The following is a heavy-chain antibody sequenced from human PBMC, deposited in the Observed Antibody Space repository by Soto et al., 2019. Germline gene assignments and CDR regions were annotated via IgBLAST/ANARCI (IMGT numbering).Heavy chain of an antibody. V-gene: IGHV1-69*01. CDR1: GGTFSSYA. Sequence: QVQLVQSGAEVKKPGSSVKVSCKASGGTFSSYAISWVRQAPGQGLEWMGGIIPIFGTANYAQKFQGRVTITADESMSTAYMELSSLRSEDTAVYYCARRVGATRFYYYSYGMDVWGQGTTVTVSS. CDR2: IIPIFGTA. J-gene: IGHJ6*02. D-gene: IGHD1-26*01. CDR3: ARRVGATRFYYYSYGMDV.